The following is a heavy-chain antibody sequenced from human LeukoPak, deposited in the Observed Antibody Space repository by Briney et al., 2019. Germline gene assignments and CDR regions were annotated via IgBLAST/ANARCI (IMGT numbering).Heavy chain of an antibody. Sequence: GASVKVSCKVSGYTFTELSMHWVRQAPGKGLEWMGGFDPEDGETIYAQKFQGRVTMTEDTSTDTAYMELSSLRSEDTAVYYCATAYSSSWYPPQRDAFDIWGQGTMVTVSS. J-gene: IGHJ3*02. V-gene: IGHV1-24*01. CDR3: ATAYSSSWYPPQRDAFDI. D-gene: IGHD6-13*01. CDR2: FDPEDGET. CDR1: GYTFTELS.